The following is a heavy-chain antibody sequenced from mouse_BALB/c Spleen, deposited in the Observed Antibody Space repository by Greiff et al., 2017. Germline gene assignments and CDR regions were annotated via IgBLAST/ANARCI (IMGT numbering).Heavy chain of an antibody. Sequence: EVMLVESGGGLVQPGGSLKLSCAASGFTFSSYGMSWVRQAPEKGLEWVAYISSGSSTIYYADTVKGRFTISRDNPKNTLFLQMTSLRSEDTAMYYCARSANYYAMDYWGQGTSVTVSS. D-gene: IGHD1-2*01. CDR2: ISSGSSTI. V-gene: IGHV5-17*02. CDR1: GFTFSSYG. J-gene: IGHJ4*01. CDR3: ARSANYYAMDY.